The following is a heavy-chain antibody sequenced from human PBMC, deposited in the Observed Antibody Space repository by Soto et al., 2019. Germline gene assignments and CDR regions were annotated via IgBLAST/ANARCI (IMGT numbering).Heavy chain of an antibody. J-gene: IGHJ6*02. CDR2: IIPIFGTA. V-gene: IGHV1-69*13. Sequence: SVKVSCKASGGTFSSYAISWVRQAPGQGLEWMGGIIPIFGTANYAQKFQGRVTITADESTSTAYMELSSLRSEDTAVYYCARDQYLYDILTGYYRRNYYYGMDVWGQGTTVTVSS. D-gene: IGHD3-9*01. CDR1: GGTFSSYA. CDR3: ARDQYLYDILTGYYRRNYYYGMDV.